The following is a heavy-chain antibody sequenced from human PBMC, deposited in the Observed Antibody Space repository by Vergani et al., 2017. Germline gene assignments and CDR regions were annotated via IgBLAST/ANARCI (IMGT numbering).Heavy chain of an antibody. CDR3: AGGSCLGGSCYKPLFDY. J-gene: IGHJ4*02. CDR1: GGSINSHNYY. V-gene: IGHV4-61*02. D-gene: IGHD2-15*01. Sequence: QVQLQESGPGLVKPSQTLSLTCTVSGGSINSHNYYWSWIRQPAGKGLEWIGLIHTSGSTNYNPSLKSRVTMSEDTSKNQFSLNLTSVTAADTAVYFCAGGSCLGGSCYKPLFDYWGQGILVTDSS. CDR2: IHTSGST.